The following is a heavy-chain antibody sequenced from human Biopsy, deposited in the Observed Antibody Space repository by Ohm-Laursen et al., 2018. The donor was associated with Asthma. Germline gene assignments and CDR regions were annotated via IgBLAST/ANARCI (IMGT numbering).Heavy chain of an antibody. V-gene: IGHV3-30-3*01. CDR3: ARTFHFWSPYHAEHYQL. CDR2: ISYDGSSI. J-gene: IGHJ1*01. CDR1: RFTYE. Sequence: SLRLSCAASRFTYEMHWVRQAPGKGLEWVAVISYDGSSIYYADSVKGRFIVSRDISKNILSLQMNSLRPEDTAVYYCARTFHFWSPYHAEHYQLWGQGTLVTVSS. D-gene: IGHD3-3*02.